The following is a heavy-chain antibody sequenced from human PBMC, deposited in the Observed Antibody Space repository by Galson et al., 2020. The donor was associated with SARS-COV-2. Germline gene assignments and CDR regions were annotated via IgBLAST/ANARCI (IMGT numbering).Heavy chain of an antibody. CDR2: ISGSYRT. Sequence: GGSLRLSCVVSGFTFASYAMSWVRQAPGKGLEWVSVISGSYRTYYSDSVKGRFTISRDNSKNTLYLQMDSLRADDTAMYYCAKVTGDYYASGSPKGYSAYWGQGTLVTVSS. V-gene: IGHV3-23*01. CDR3: AKVTGDYYASGSPKGYSAY. J-gene: IGHJ4*02. D-gene: IGHD3-10*01. CDR1: GFTFASYA.